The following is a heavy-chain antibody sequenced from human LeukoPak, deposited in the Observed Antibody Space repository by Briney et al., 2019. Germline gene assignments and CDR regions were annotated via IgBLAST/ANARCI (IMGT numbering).Heavy chain of an antibody. CDR1: GFTFSSYG. J-gene: IGHJ6*03. V-gene: IGHV3-30*02. CDR3: AKDTPDSSGYYYASYYYYYMDV. CDR2: IRYDGSNK. D-gene: IGHD3-22*01. Sequence: GGSLRLSCAASGFTFSSYGMHWVRQAPGKGLEWVAFIRYDGSNKYYADSVKGRFTISRDNSKNTLYLQMNSLRAEDAAVYYCAKDTPDSSGYYYASYYYYYMDVWGKGTTVTISS.